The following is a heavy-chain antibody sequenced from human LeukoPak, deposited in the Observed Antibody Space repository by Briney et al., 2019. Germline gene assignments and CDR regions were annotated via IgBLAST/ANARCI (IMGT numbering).Heavy chain of an antibody. V-gene: IGHV4-59*08. Sequence: PSKTLSLTCTVSGGSISGYYWSWIRQSPGKRLEWIAYISFTGNTNYNPSLKSRVTISLDTSKTHFSLTLSSLTAADTAVYYCARSPPGWYYDNSGQYYFDTWGQGAPVTVSS. CDR3: ARSPPGWYYDNSGQYYFDT. CDR1: GGSISGYY. J-gene: IGHJ4*02. CDR2: ISFTGNT. D-gene: IGHD3-22*01.